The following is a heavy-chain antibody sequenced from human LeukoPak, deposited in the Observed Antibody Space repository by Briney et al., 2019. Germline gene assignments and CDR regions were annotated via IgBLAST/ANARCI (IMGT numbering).Heavy chain of an antibody. Sequence: ASMKVSCKASGYTFTSYYMHWVRQAPGQGLEWMGIINPSGGSTSYAQKFQGRVTMTRDTSTSTVYMELNSLRAEDTAVYYCAKGSIAVAGRWDYWGQGTLVTVSS. CDR1: GYTFTSYY. CDR2: INPSGGST. J-gene: IGHJ4*02. V-gene: IGHV1-46*01. D-gene: IGHD6-19*01. CDR3: AKGSIAVAGRWDY.